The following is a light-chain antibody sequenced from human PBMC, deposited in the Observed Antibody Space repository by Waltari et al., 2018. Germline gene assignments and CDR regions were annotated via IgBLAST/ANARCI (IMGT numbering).Light chain of an antibody. CDR2: GAS. CDR1: QSVSSN. CDR3: QQYNNWPPMYT. V-gene: IGKV3-15*01. J-gene: IGKJ2*01. Sequence: EIVMTQSPATLYVSPGERATLSCRARQSVSSNLAWYQQKPGQAPRLLIYGASTRATGIPARFSGSGSGTEFTRTISSLQSEDFAVYYCQQYNNWPPMYTFGQGTKLEIK.